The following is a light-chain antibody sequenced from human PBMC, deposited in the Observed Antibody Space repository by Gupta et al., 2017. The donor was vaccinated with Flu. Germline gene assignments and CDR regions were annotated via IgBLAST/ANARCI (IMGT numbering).Light chain of an antibody. CDR2: DDS. V-gene: IGLV3-21*02. J-gene: IGLJ1*01. CDR1: NIGTKS. Sequence: SYVLTPPPSVSVAPGQTARITCGGNNIGTKSVHWYQQKPGQAPVLVGYDDSDRPSGIPARFSVANSGNTATLTITGVAAGDEADYDCQVWDTSINQQCVFGTGTKVTVL. CDR3: QVWDTSINQQCV.